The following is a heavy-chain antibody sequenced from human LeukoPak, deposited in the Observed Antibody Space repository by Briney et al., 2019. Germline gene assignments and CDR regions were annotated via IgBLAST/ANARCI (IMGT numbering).Heavy chain of an antibody. CDR3: ARERGEEYSSGWYKRNYFDN. CDR2: GDYSGGT. J-gene: IGHJ4*02. CDR1: GDSFSSVTDY. D-gene: IGHD6-19*01. Sequence: SETLSLTCTVSGDSFSSVTDYWAWIRQPPGKGLEWIASGDYSGGTYYNPSLGSRIAISADMSKNQFSLKLTSVTGADTAVYYCARERGEEYSSGWYKRNYFDNWGQGIRVTVSS. V-gene: IGHV4-39*07.